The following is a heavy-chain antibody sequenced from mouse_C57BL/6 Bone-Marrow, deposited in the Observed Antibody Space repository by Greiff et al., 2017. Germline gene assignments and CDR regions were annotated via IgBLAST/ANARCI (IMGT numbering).Heavy chain of an antibody. D-gene: IGHD1-1*01. V-gene: IGHV5-12*01. CDR2: ISNGGGRT. Sequence: EVMLVESGGGLVQPGGSLKLSCAASGFTFSDYYMYWVRQTPEKRLEWVAYISNGGGRTYYPDTVKGRFTISRDNAKNTLYLQMSRLKSEGTAMYYCARRDGWFAYWGQGTLVTVSA. CDR3: ARRDGWFAY. CDR1: GFTFSDYY. J-gene: IGHJ3*01.